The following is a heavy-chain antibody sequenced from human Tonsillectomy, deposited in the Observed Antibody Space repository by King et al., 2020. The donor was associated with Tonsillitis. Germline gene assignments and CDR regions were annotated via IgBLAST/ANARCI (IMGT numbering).Heavy chain of an antibody. J-gene: IGHJ4*02. V-gene: IGHV3-23*04. CDR2: ISANGGST. Sequence: VQLVESGGGLVQPGGSLRLSCAASGFTFSNYAMSWVRQAPGKGPEWVSAISANGGSTNYADSVKGRFTISRDNSKSKLFLQMSSLRAEDAAVYYCAKSSITTAAYFDYWGQGTLVTVSS. D-gene: IGHD6-13*01. CDR1: GFTFSNYA. CDR3: AKSSITTAAYFDY.